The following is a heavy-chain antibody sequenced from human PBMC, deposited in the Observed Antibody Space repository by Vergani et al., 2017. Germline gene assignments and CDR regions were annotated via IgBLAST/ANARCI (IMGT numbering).Heavy chain of an antibody. V-gene: IGHV1-8*01. CDR3: ARARQFKYYFDY. J-gene: IGHJ4*02. Sequence: QVQLVQSGAEVKKPGASVKVSCKASGYTFTSYDINWVRQATGQGLEWMGWMNPNSGNTGYAQKFQGRVTMTRNTSTSTVHMELSSLRSEDTAVYYCARARQFKYYFDYWGQGTLVTVSS. CDR2: MNPNSGNT. CDR1: GYTFTSYD. D-gene: IGHD5-24*01.